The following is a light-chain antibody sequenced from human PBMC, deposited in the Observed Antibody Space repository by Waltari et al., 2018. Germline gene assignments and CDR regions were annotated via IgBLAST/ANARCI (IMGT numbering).Light chain of an antibody. V-gene: IGLV1-47*01. Sequence: QSVLTQPPSASGTPGQGVTISCSGSSSNIGDNSVYWYQQFPGTSPKLLIHRNNQRPSGVPDRFSGSKSGTSAFLVISGLRSEDEADYHCAAWDDSLSGWVFGGGTKLTVL. CDR3: AAWDDSLSGWV. J-gene: IGLJ3*02. CDR2: RNN. CDR1: SSNIGDNS.